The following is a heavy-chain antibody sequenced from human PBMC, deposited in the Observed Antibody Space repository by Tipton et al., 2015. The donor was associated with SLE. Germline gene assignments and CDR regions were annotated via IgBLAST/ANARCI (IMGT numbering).Heavy chain of an antibody. D-gene: IGHD3-9*01. CDR3: ARYQASLLTDY. Sequence: LSLTCTVSGFTLSDHHMDWVRQAPGKGLEWIGRTRNKARSYTTEYAASVKGRFVISRDDSRNTLYLQMNNLRTGDTAIYYCARYQASLLTDYWGQGTLVTVSS. V-gene: IGHV3-72*01. CDR2: TRNKARSYTT. J-gene: IGHJ4*02. CDR1: GFTLSDHH.